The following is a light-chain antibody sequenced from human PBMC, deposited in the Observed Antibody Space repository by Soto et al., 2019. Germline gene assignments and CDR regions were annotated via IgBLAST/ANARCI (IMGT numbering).Light chain of an antibody. Sequence: DIQMTQSPSSLSASVGDRVTITCRASQSISSYLNRYQQKPGKAPKLLIYKASTLKSGVPSRFSGSRSGTEFTLTISSLQPDDFATYYCQQYNSYSWTFGQGTKV. CDR3: QQYNSYSWT. V-gene: IGKV1-5*03. CDR2: KAS. CDR1: QSISSY. J-gene: IGKJ1*01.